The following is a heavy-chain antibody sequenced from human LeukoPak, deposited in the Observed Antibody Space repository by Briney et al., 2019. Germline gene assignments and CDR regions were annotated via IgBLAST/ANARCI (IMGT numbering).Heavy chain of an antibody. CDR3: ASSVYSSSWWDY. CDR1: GYTFTSYD. V-gene: IGHV1-8*03. Sequence: GASVKVSCKASGYTFTSYDINWVRQATGQGLEWMGWMNPNSGNTGYAQKFQGRVTITRNTSISTAYMELSRLRSDDTAVYYCASSVYSSSWWDYWGQGTLVTVSS. J-gene: IGHJ4*02. D-gene: IGHD6-13*01. CDR2: MNPNSGNT.